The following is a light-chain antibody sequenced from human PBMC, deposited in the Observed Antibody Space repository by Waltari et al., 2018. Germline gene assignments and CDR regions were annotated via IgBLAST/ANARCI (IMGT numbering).Light chain of an antibody. J-gene: IGKJ1*01. V-gene: IGKV1-12*02. CDR2: AAS. CDR3: QQGYIAPWT. CDR1: QGISSW. Sequence: DIQMTQLPSSLSASVGDNVTITCRTSQGISSWLAWYQQKPGKAPELLIYAASSLQSGVPSRFSGSGSGTDYTLTISSLQPEDFATYYCQQGYIAPWTFGQGTKVEIK.